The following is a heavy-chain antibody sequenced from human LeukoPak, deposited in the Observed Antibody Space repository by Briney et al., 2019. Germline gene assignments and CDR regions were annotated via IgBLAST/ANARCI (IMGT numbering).Heavy chain of an antibody. J-gene: IGHJ6*03. Sequence: SETLSLTYTVSGYSISSGYYWGWIRQPPGKGLEWIGSIYHSGSTYYNPSLKSRATISVDTSKSQFSLKLSSVTAADTAVYYCARLYSRFYYYYMDVWGKGTTVTVSS. CDR2: IYHSGST. D-gene: IGHD6-13*01. CDR1: GYSISSGYY. V-gene: IGHV4-38-2*02. CDR3: ARLYSRFYYYYMDV.